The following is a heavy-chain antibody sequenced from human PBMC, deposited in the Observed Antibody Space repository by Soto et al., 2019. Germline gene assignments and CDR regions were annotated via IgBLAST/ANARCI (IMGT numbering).Heavy chain of an antibody. V-gene: IGHV2-5*02. CDR1: GFSLSTSGVG. J-gene: IGHJ4*02. Sequence: QITLKESGPPLVKPTQTLTLTCTFSGFSLSTSGVGVGWIRQPPGKALEWLALIYWDDDKRYSPSLKSRLTKTKDTSKHQVVLTMTDMDTVDTAPYSCAHDAMAQPGFDYLGQGALVTLSS. CDR2: IYWDDDK. D-gene: IGHD6-19*01. CDR3: AHDAMAQPGFDY.